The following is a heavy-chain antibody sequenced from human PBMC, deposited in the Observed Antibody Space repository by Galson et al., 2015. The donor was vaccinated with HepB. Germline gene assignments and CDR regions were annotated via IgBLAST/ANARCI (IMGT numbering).Heavy chain of an antibody. J-gene: IGHJ4*02. Sequence: SLRLSCAASGFTFSTYAMTWVRQAPGKGLEWVSVSRGSDDNTYYADSVKGRFTISRDNSENTLYLQMNGLRPEDTAVYYCAKDRYGDYGGIDYWGQGTLVTVSS. CDR1: GFTFSTYA. V-gene: IGHV3-23*01. CDR2: SRGSDDNT. D-gene: IGHD4-17*01. CDR3: AKDRYGDYGGIDY.